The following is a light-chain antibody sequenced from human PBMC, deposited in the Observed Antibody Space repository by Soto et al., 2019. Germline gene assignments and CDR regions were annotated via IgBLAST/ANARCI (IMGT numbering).Light chain of an antibody. V-gene: IGKV1-27*01. Sequence: DIQMTQSPSSLSASVGDRVTITCRASQGITIFLAWYHQKPGKILNLLIFAAPTLQSGVPSGFTGSGSGTDFTLTISSLQPEDVATYYCQKYTSVPSFGGGTKVEIK. CDR3: QKYTSVPS. CDR2: AAP. J-gene: IGKJ4*01. CDR1: QGITIF.